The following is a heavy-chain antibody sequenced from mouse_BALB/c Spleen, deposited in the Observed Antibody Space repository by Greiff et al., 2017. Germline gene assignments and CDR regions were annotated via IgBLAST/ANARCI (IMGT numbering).Heavy chain of an antibody. D-gene: IGHD1-1*01. J-gene: IGHJ2*01. CDR3: ARVHYYGSSYYFDY. Sequence: QVQLKESGPGLVAPSQSLSITCTVSGFSLTSYGVYWVRQPPGKGLEWLGVIWAGGSTNYNSALMSRLSISKDNSKSQVFLKMNSLQTDDTAMYYCARVHYYGSSYYFDYWGQGTTLTVAS. V-gene: IGHV2-9*02. CDR1: GFSLTSYG. CDR2: IWAGGST.